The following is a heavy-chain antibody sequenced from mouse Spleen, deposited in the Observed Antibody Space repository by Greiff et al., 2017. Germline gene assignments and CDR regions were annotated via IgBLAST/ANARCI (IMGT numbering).Heavy chain of an antibody. CDR3: TDSPTYYYGSSPYYFDY. V-gene: IGHV6-3*01. CDR1: GFTFSNYW. D-gene: IGHD1-1*01. CDR2: IRLKSDNYAT. Sequence: EVQVVESGGGLVQPGGSMKLSCAASGFTFSNYWMNWVRQSPEKGLEWVAQIRLKSDNYATHYAESVKGRFTISRDDSKSSVYLQMNNLRAEDTGIYYCTDSPTYYYGSSPYYFDYWGQGTTLTVSS. J-gene: IGHJ2*01.